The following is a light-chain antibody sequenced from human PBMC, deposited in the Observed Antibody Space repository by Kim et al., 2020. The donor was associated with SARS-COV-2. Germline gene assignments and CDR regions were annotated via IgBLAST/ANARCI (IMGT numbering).Light chain of an antibody. Sequence: ASEGGRVTITCRASQSISSWLAWYKQKPGKAPKFLIYEASSLESGVPSRFSGSGFGTEFTLTISSLQPDDFATYYCQQYNSYPITFGQGTRLEIK. J-gene: IGKJ5*01. CDR1: QSISSW. CDR2: EAS. CDR3: QQYNSYPIT. V-gene: IGKV1-5*01.